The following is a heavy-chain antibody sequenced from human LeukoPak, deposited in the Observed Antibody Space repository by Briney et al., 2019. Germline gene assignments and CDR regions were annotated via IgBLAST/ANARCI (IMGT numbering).Heavy chain of an antibody. Sequence: ASETLSLTCTVSGGPISSYYWSWIRQPAGKGLEWIWRIYTSGSTNYNPSLKSRVTMSVDTSKNQFSLKLSAVTAADTAVYYCARTGSGGAFDIWGQGTMVTVSS. CDR2: IYTSGST. J-gene: IGHJ3*02. CDR3: ARTGSGGAFDI. CDR1: GGPISSYY. D-gene: IGHD2-15*01. V-gene: IGHV4-4*07.